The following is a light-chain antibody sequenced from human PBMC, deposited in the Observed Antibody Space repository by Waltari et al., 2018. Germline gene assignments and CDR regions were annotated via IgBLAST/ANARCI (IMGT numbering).Light chain of an antibody. V-gene: IGLV2-11*01. CDR2: DVT. J-gene: IGLJ1*01. Sequence: QSALTQPRSVSGSPGQSVTISCAGTSSDVGGYKYVSWYQQHPGKAPKLMISDVTQRPSGVPARFSGSKSGTTASLTISGLQAEDEAEYYCCSYAGGSYVFGTGTKVTVL. CDR1: SSDVGGYKY. CDR3: CSYAGGSYV.